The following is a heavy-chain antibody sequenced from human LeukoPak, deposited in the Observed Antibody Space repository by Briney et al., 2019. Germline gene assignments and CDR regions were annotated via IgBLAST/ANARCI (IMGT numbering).Heavy chain of an antibody. D-gene: IGHD4-11*01. CDR1: GYTFTGYY. V-gene: IGHV1-2*02. Sequence: GASVKVSCKASGYTFTGYYMHWVRQAPGQGLEWMGWINPNSGGTNYAQKFQGRVTMTRDTSISTAYMELSSLRSEDTAVYYCARCDPRSRFDYIGPTWFDPWGQGTLVTVSS. CDR2: INPNSGGT. CDR3: ARCDPRSRFDYIGPTWFDP. J-gene: IGHJ5*02.